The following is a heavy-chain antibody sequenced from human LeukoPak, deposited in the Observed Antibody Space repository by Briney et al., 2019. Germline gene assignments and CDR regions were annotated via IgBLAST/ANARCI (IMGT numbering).Heavy chain of an antibody. Sequence: GGSLRLSCSASGFTFSSFEMDWVRQAPGKGLEWISYMSSRDNTRSYAEAVRGRFTMSKDNAKNTLSLQMNSLRAEDTAVYYCARGYNNYGYVFDIWGQGTVVTVSS. CDR1: GFTFSSFE. CDR2: MSSRDNTR. V-gene: IGHV3-48*03. CDR3: ARGYNNYGYVFDI. D-gene: IGHD4-11*01. J-gene: IGHJ3*02.